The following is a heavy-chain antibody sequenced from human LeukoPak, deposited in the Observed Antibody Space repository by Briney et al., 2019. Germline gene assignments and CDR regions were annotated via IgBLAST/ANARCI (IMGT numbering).Heavy chain of an antibody. Sequence: PGGSLRLSCAASRFSFTNYAMSWVRQAPGKGLEWVSLITGSGETSFYADSVKGRFTISRDNSKNTLYLQMNSLRAEDTAVYYCAKGPYSGYDFSPYYWGQGTLVTVSS. V-gene: IGHV3-23*01. D-gene: IGHD5-12*01. J-gene: IGHJ4*02. CDR2: ITGSGETS. CDR1: RFSFTNYA. CDR3: AKGPYSGYDFSPYY.